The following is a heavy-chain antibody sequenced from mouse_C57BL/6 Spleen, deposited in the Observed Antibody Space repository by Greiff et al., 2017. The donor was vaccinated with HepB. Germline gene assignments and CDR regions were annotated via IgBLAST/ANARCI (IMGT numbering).Heavy chain of an antibody. V-gene: IGHV1-22*01. CDR3: ARSLVATGGAMDY. D-gene: IGHD1-1*01. Sequence: VQLKQSGPELVKPGASVKMSCKASGYTFTDYNMHWVKQSHGKSLEWIGYINPNNGGTSYNQKFKGKATLTVNKSSSTAYMELRSLTSEDSAVYYCARSLVATGGAMDYWGQGTSVTVSS. J-gene: IGHJ4*01. CDR2: INPNNGGT. CDR1: GYTFTDYN.